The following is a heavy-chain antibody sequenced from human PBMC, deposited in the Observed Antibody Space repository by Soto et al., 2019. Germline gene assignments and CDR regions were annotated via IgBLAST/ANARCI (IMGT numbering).Heavy chain of an antibody. Sequence: SETLSLTCTVSGGSISSGDYYWSWIRQPPGKGLEWIGYIYYSGSTYYYSSLKSRVTISLDTSKNQFSLKLTSVTAADTAVYYCARLGAYYQSLDPWGQGTLVTVSS. D-gene: IGHD3-22*01. CDR1: GGSISSGDYY. CDR3: ARLGAYYQSLDP. J-gene: IGHJ5*02. CDR2: IYYSGST. V-gene: IGHV4-30-4*01.